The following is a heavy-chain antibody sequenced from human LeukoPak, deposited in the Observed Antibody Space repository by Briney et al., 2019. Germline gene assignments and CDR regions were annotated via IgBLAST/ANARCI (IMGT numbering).Heavy chain of an antibody. CDR2: IYYFEKT. CDR1: GGSIGTYY. Sequence: SETLSLTCTVSGGSIGTYYWSWIRQPPGKGLEWIGHIYYFEKTDYNPSLESRVTISVDAAKNHFSLKLRSVTPLDTAVYYCAKLGSPRAYWGEGILVTVSS. CDR3: AKLGSPRAY. J-gene: IGHJ4*02. D-gene: IGHD7-27*01. V-gene: IGHV4-59*01.